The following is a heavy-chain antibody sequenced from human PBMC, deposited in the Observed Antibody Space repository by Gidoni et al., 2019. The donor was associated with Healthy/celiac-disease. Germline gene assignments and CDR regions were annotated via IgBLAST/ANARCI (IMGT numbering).Heavy chain of an antibody. D-gene: IGHD4-17*01. CDR1: GRSFSGYY. V-gene: IGHV4-34*01. Sequence: QLQPPQCGPGPLKPSAPLSLTSAVLGRSFSGYYWSWIRQPTGKGLEWIGEINHSGSTNYNPSLKSRVTISVDTSKNQFSLKLSSVNAADTAVYYCARGPGFYDWFDPWGQGTLVTVSS. CDR2: INHSGST. J-gene: IGHJ5*02. CDR3: ARGPGFYDWFDP.